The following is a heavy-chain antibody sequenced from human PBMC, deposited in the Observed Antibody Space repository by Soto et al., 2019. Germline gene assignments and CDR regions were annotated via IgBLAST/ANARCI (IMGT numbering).Heavy chain of an antibody. J-gene: IGHJ6*02. CDR3: TIYQSTNHYYYYGMDV. CDR2: IRSKAYGGTK. CDR1: GFTFGDYA. V-gene: IGHV3-49*03. D-gene: IGHD2-2*01. Sequence: PGGSLRLSCTACGFTFGDYAMSWFRQAPGKGLEGVGFIRSKAYGGTKEYAASFKGQFTISRDNSKSIAYLQMSSLKTEDTAVYYCTIYQSTNHYYYYGMDVWGQGTTVTVSS.